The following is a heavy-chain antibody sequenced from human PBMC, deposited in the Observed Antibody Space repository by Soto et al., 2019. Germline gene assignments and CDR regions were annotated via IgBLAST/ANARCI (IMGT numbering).Heavy chain of an antibody. J-gene: IGHJ5*02. D-gene: IGHD3-22*01. CDR3: AIYDSSGRHR. CDR2: IIPIFGTA. CDR1: GGTFSSYA. V-gene: IGHV1-69*13. Sequence: VASVKVSCKASGGTFSSYAISWVRQAPGQGLEWMGGIIPIFGTANYAQKFQGRVTITADESTSTAYMELSSLRSEDTAVYYCAIYDSSGRHRWGQGTLVTVSS.